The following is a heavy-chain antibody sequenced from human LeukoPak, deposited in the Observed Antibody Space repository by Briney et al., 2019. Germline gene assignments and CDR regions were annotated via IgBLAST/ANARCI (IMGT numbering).Heavy chain of an antibody. CDR2: ISGSGGST. V-gene: IGHV3-23*01. J-gene: IGHJ6*02. CDR3: ANGGRSTSCFLV. Sequence: GGSLRLSCAASGFTFSSYAMSWVRQAPGKGLEWVSAISGSGGSTYYADSVKGRFTISRDNSKNTLYLQMNSLRAEDTALYYCANGGRSTSCFLVWGQGTTVTVSS. D-gene: IGHD2-2*01. CDR1: GFTFSSYA.